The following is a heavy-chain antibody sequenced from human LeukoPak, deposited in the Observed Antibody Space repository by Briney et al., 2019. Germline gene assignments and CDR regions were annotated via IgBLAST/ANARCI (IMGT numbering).Heavy chain of an antibody. V-gene: IGHV4-61*08. CDR3: ARGVAAAGTPLRPYFDY. CDR2: IYYSGST. D-gene: IGHD6-13*01. Sequence: SETLSLTCTVSGGSISSGGYYWSWIRQHPGKGLEWIGYIYYSGSTNYNPSLKSRVTISVDTSKNQFSLKLSSVTAADTAVYYCARGVAAAGTPLRPYFDYWGQGTLVTVSS. J-gene: IGHJ4*02. CDR1: GGSISSGGYY.